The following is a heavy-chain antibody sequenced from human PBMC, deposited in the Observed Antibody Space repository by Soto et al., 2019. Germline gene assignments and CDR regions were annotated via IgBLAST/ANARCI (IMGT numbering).Heavy chain of an antibody. V-gene: IGHV3-23*01. J-gene: IGHJ4*02. Sequence: GGSLRLSCAASGFTFSSYAMSWVRQAPGKGLEWVSAISGSGGSTYYADSVKGRFTISRDNSKNTLYLQMNSLRAEDTAVYYCAKDGGAGYFDWLHDDYWGQGTLVTVSS. CDR3: AKDGGAGYFDWLHDDY. CDR1: GFTFSSYA. CDR2: ISGSGGST. D-gene: IGHD3-9*01.